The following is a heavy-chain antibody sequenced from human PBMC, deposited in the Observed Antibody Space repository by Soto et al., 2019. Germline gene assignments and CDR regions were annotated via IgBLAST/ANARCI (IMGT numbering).Heavy chain of an antibody. CDR2: ISGSGGST. CDR3: AKAPEAHMTTVTTGYYFDY. J-gene: IGHJ4*02. CDR1: GFTFSSYA. Sequence: GGSLRLSCAASGFTFSSYAMGWVRQAPGKGLEWVSAISGSGGSTYYADSVKGRFTISRDNSKNTLYLQMNSLRAEDTAVYYCAKAPEAHMTTVTTGYYFDYWGQGTLVTVSS. D-gene: IGHD4-17*01. V-gene: IGHV3-23*01.